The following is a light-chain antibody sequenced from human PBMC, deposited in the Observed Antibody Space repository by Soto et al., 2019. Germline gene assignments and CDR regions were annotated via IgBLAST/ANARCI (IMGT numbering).Light chain of an antibody. CDR3: QQYFDWPIT. V-gene: IGKV3-15*01. Sequence: IVMTHSPATLSVSPGEIATLSFRASQSMSSSLAWYQQKPGQAPRLLIYDASTRATGIPARFSGSGSGTEFTLTISRLQSEDFAVYYCQQYFDWPITFGQGTRLEIK. CDR2: DAS. J-gene: IGKJ5*01. CDR1: QSMSSS.